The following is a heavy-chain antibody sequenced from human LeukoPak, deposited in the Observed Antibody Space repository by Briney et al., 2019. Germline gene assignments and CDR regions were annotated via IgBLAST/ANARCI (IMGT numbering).Heavy chain of an antibody. V-gene: IGHV4-59*01. D-gene: IGHD2-15*01. Sequence: SETLSLTCTVSGGSISSYYWSWIRQPPGKGLEWIGYIYYSGSTDYNPSLKSRVTISVDTSKSQFSLKLSSVTAADTAVYYCARGDDIVLFDYWGQGTLVTVSS. CDR2: IYYSGST. CDR3: ARGDDIVLFDY. J-gene: IGHJ4*02. CDR1: GGSISSYY.